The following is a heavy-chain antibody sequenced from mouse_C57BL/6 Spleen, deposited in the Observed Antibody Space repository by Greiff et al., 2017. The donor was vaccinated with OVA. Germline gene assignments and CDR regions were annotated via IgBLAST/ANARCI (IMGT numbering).Heavy chain of an antibody. Sequence: VKLQESGPELVKPGASVKISCPASGYAFSSSWLNWVQHRPGKGLEWIGRIYPGDGDTNYNGKFKGKATLTADKASSTAYMQLSSLTSEDSAVYFCARVTTYYSNYGYFDYWGQGTTLTVSS. J-gene: IGHJ2*01. CDR1: GYAFSSSW. V-gene: IGHV1-82*01. D-gene: IGHD2-5*01. CDR3: ARVTTYYSNYGYFDY. CDR2: IYPGDGDT.